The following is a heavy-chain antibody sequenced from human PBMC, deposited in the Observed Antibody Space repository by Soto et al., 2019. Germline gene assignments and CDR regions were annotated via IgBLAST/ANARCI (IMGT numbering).Heavy chain of an antibody. Sequence: QVQLQESGPGLVKPSGTLSLTCTVSGASISSTSSGDWWTWVRQPPGKGLEWIGEIHHSGSTNYNPSLKSRVTMSVDKSKTQFSLRLSSVTDADTAVYYCAKMVGATLVDYWGQGTLVTVSS. J-gene: IGHJ4*02. CDR2: IHHSGST. CDR3: AKMVGATLVDY. D-gene: IGHD1-26*01. V-gene: IGHV4-4*02. CDR1: GASISSTSSGDW.